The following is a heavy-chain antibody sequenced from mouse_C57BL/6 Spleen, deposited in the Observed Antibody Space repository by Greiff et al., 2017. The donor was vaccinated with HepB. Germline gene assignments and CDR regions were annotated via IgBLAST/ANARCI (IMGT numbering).Heavy chain of an antibody. D-gene: IGHD1-1*01. CDR3: ARVAGSSLRWYFDV. J-gene: IGHJ1*03. Sequence: EVQVVESGPGLVKPSQSLSLTCSVTGYSITSGYYWNWIRQFPGNKLEWMGYISYDGSNNYNPSLKNRISITRDTSKNQFFLKLNSVTTEDTATYYCARVAGSSLRWYFDVWGTGTTVTVSS. V-gene: IGHV3-6*01. CDR2: ISYDGSN. CDR1: GYSITSGYY.